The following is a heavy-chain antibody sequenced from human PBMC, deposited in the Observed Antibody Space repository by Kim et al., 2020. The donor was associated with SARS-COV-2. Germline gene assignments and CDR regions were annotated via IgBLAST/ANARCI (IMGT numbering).Heavy chain of an antibody. V-gene: IGHV3-23*01. CDR1: GFTFSSYA. D-gene: IGHD2-8*01. J-gene: IGHJ5*02. CDR2: ISISGSPT. CDR3: AREMKMGQNGFDP. Sequence: GGSLRLSCAASGFTFSSYAMSWVRQAPGKGLEWVSAISISGSPTYYTDSVQGRFTISRDDSRSTLYLQMNSLRVEDTAVYFCAREMKMGQNGFDPWAREPWSPSPQ.